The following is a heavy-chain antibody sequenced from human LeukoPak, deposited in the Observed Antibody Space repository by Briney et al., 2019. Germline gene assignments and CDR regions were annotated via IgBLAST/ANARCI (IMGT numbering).Heavy chain of an antibody. CDR2: IYYSGST. J-gene: IGHJ4*02. Sequence: SETLSLTCTVSGGSISSYYWSWIRQPPGKGLEWIGYIYYSGSTYYNPSLKSRVTISVDTSKNQFSLKLSSVTAADTAVYYCARSLGTLAKPQDYFDYWGQGTLVTVSS. D-gene: IGHD1-1*01. CDR1: GGSISSYY. CDR3: ARSLGTLAKPQDYFDY. V-gene: IGHV4-59*06.